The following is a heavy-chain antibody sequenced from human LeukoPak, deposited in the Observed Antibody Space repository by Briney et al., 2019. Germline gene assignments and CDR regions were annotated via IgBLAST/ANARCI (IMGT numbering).Heavy chain of an antibody. V-gene: IGHV4-34*01. Sequence: PSETLSLTCAVYGGSFSGYYWSWIRQPPGKGLEWLGEINHSGSTNYNPSLKSRVTISVDTSKNQFSLKLSSVTAADTAVYYCARGRGSSGWYYYYYGMDVWGQGTTVTVSS. D-gene: IGHD6-19*01. CDR3: ARGRGSSGWYYYYYGMDV. J-gene: IGHJ6*02. CDR1: GGSFSGYY. CDR2: INHSGST.